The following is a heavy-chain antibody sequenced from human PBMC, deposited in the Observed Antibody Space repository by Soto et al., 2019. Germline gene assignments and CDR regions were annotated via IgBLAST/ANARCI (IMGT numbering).Heavy chain of an antibody. CDR1: GGSISSSSYY. J-gene: IGHJ4*02. V-gene: IGHV4-39*01. CDR2: IYYSGST. CDR3: ARHAAQSSGFTDY. Sequence: QLQLQESGPGLVKPSETLSLTCTVSGGSISSSSYYWGWIRQPPGKGLEWIGSIYYSGSTYYNQSLSRRVPPSRDTSKHPFSQTLISVPAADTAVYYCARHAAQSSGFTDYWGQGTLVTVSS. D-gene: IGHD6-19*01.